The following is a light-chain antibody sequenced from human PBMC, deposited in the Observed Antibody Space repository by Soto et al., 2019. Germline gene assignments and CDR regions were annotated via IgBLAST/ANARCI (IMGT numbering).Light chain of an antibody. J-gene: IGLJ1*01. CDR3: CSYTTSSTYV. CDR2: DVS. CDR1: SSDVGNYNF. V-gene: IGLV2-14*03. Sequence: QSALTQPASVSGSPGQSIAISCTGTSSDVGNYNFVSWYQQHPGKAPKLMIYDVSNRPSGISNRFSGSKSGNTASLTISGRQAEDEADYYCCSYTTSSTYVFGTGTKVTVL.